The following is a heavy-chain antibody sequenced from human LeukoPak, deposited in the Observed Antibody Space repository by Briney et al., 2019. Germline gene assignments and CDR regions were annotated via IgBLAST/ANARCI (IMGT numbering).Heavy chain of an antibody. CDR3: ARASPLRLVGRQGYFQH. CDR1: GYTFTGYY. J-gene: IGHJ1*01. Sequence: GASVKVSCKASGYTFTGYYMHWVRQAPGQGLEWMGWINPNSGGTNYAQKFQGRVTMTRDTSISTACMELSRLRSDDTAVYYCARASPLRLVGRQGYFQHWGQGTLVTVSS. V-gene: IGHV1-2*02. D-gene: IGHD1-26*01. CDR2: INPNSGGT.